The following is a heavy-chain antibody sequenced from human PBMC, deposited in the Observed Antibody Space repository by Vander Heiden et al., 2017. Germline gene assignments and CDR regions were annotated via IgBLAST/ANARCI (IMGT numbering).Heavy chain of an antibody. CDR3: AKDQYSSGWYGY. Sequence: EVQLLESGGGLVQPGGSLRLSCAASAFTFSSYAMSWVRQAPGKGLEWVSAISGSGGSTYYADSVKGRFTISRDNAKNTLYLQMNSLRAEDTAVYYCAKDQYSSGWYGYWGQGTLVTVSS. CDR1: AFTFSSYA. CDR2: ISGSGGST. J-gene: IGHJ4*02. D-gene: IGHD6-19*01. V-gene: IGHV3-23*01.